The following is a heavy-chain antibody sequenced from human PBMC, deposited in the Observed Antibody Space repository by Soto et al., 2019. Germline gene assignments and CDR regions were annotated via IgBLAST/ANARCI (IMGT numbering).Heavy chain of an antibody. CDR2: IWYDGSNK. D-gene: IGHD2-2*01. CDR1: GFTFSSYG. J-gene: IGHJ5*02. CDR3: ARDSIVVVPAASCAVRNCKDWFDP. Sequence: GGSLRLSCAASGFTFSSYGMHWVRQAPGKGLEWVAVIWYDGSNKYYADSVKGRFTISRDNSKNTLYLQMNSLRAEDTAVYYCARDSIVVVPAASCAVRNCKDWFDPWGQGTLVTVSS. V-gene: IGHV3-33*01.